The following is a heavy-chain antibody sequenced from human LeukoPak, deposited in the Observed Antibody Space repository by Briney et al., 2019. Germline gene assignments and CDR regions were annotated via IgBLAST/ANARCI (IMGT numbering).Heavy chain of an antibody. Sequence: GGSLRLSCAASGFTFSSYSMNWVRQAPGKGLEWVSSISSSSSYIYYADSVKGRFTISRDNAKNSLYLQMNSLRAEDTAVYYCARYSGSSTGYYYYYMDVWGKGTTVTVSS. CDR1: GFTFSSYS. CDR3: ARYSGSSTGYYYYYMDV. CDR2: ISSSSSYI. V-gene: IGHV3-21*01. D-gene: IGHD1-26*01. J-gene: IGHJ6*03.